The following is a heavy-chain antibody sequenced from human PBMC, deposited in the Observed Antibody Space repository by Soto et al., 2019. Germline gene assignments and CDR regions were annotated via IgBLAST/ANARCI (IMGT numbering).Heavy chain of an antibody. V-gene: IGHV1-69*02. Sequence: ASVKVSCKASGGTFSSYTISWVRQAPGQGLEWMVRIIPILGIANYAQKFQGRVTITADKSTSTAYMELSSLRSEDTAVYYCARGPLAAAGTRLYYVDVWGKGTTVTVSS. CDR3: ARGPLAAAGTRLYYVDV. J-gene: IGHJ6*03. CDR1: GGTFSSYT. CDR2: IIPILGIA. D-gene: IGHD6-13*01.